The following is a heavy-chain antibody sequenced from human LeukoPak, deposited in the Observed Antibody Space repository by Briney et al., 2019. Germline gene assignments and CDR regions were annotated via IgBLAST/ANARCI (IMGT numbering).Heavy chain of an antibody. J-gene: IGHJ4*02. D-gene: IGHD3-9*01. CDR1: GYTFTSYG. Sequence: GASVKVSCKASGYTFTSYGISWVRQAPGQGLEWMGWISAYNGNTNYAQKLQGRVTMTTDTSTSTAYMELRSLRSDDTAVYYCGRDREALRYFDWLVWGQGTLVTVSS. CDR3: GRDREALRYFDWLV. CDR2: ISAYNGNT. V-gene: IGHV1-18*01.